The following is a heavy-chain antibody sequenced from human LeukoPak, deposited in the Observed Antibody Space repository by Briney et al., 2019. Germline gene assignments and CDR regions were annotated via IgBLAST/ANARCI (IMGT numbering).Heavy chain of an antibody. CDR2: IYTSGST. Sequence: SETLSLTCTVSGGSISSYYWSWIRQPAGKGLEWIGRIYTSGSTNYNPSLKSRVTMSVDTSKNQFSLKLSSVTAADTAVYYCARVSAAAVDREYYYYMDVWGKGTTVTISS. D-gene: IGHD6-13*01. J-gene: IGHJ6*03. CDR3: ARVSAAAVDREYYYYMDV. V-gene: IGHV4-4*07. CDR1: GGSISSYY.